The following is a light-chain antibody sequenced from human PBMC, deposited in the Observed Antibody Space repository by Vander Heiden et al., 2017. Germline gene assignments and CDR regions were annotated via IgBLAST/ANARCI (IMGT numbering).Light chain of an antibody. CDR3: QKYNSAPWT. CDR2: AAS. J-gene: IGKJ1*01. CDR1: QGISNY. V-gene: IGKV1-27*01. Sequence: DIQMTQPPACVSAPVGDRVTTCSRASQGISNYSACYQQTPGKVPQLLIYAASTLPSGVPSRFSGSGSRTDFPLTISRLHPEDVATYYCQKYNSAPWTFGQGTKVEIK.